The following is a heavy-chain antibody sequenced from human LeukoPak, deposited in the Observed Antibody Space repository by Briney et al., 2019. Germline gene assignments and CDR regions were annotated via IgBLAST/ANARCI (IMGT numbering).Heavy chain of an antibody. CDR3: ARSAAMVTGRFGY. Sequence: GGSLRLSCAASGFTFSSYWMSWVRQAPGKGLEWVANIKQDGSEKYYVDSVKGRFTISRDNAKNSLYLQMNSLRAEDTAVYYCARSAAMVTGRFGYWGQGTLVTVSS. CDR2: IKQDGSEK. CDR1: GFTFSSYW. V-gene: IGHV3-7*01. D-gene: IGHD5-18*01. J-gene: IGHJ4*02.